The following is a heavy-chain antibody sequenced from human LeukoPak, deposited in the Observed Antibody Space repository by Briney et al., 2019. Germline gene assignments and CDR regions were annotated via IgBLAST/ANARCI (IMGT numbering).Heavy chain of an antibody. J-gene: IGHJ4*02. CDR3: ARPSRGGSQAFDY. V-gene: IGHV4-39*01. D-gene: IGHD1-26*01. CDR2: IYYSGST. Sequence: PSETLSLTCTVSGGSISSYYWGWIRQPPGKGLEWIGSIYYSGSTYYNPSLKSRVTISVDTSKNQFSLKLSSVTAADTAVYYCARPSRGGSQAFDYWGQGTLVTVSS. CDR1: GGSISSYY.